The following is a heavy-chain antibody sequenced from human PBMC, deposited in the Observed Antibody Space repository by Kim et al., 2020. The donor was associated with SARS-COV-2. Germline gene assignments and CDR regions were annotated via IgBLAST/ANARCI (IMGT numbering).Heavy chain of an antibody. V-gene: IGHV4-61*02. CDR3: ARHIVGATGVDY. CDR1: GGSISSGSYY. D-gene: IGHD1-26*01. J-gene: IGHJ4*02. CDR2: IYTSGST. Sequence: SETLSLTCTVSGGSISSGSYYWSWIRQPAGKGLEWIGRIYTSGSTNYNPSLKSRVTISVDTSKNQFSLKLSSVTAADTAVYYCARHIVGATGVDYWGQGTLVTVSS.